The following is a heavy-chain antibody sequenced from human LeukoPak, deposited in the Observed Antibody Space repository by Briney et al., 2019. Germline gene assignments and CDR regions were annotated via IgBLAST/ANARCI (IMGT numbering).Heavy chain of an antibody. D-gene: IGHD6-19*01. Sequence: SETLSLTCTVSGYSISSGYYWGWIRQPLGKGLEWIGSIYHSGNAYYNPSLKSRVTISLDTSKSQFSLKLSSVTAADTAVYSCATTFRYSSGWYFDFWGQGILVTVSS. CDR2: IYHSGNA. V-gene: IGHV4-38-2*02. J-gene: IGHJ4*02. CDR1: GYSISSGYY. CDR3: ATTFRYSSGWYFDF.